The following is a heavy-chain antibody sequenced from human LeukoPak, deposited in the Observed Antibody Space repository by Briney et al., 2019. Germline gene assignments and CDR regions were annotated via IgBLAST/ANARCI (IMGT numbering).Heavy chain of an antibody. D-gene: IGHD2-2*01. CDR3: ARDVQPEMGLDY. CDR1: GGSVSSGSYY. Sequence: PSETLSLTCTVSGGSVSSGSYYWSWIRQPPGKGLEWIGYIYYSGSTNYNPSLKSRVTISVDTSKNQFSLKLSSVTAADTAVYYCARDVQPEMGLDYWGQGTLVTVSS. V-gene: IGHV4-61*01. CDR2: IYYSGST. J-gene: IGHJ4*02.